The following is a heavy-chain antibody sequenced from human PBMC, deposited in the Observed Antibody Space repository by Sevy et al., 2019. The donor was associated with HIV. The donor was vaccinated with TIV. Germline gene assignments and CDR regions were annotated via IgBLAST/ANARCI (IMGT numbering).Heavy chain of an antibody. D-gene: IGHD3-10*01. CDR3: SKDRVALVGDAFDS. CDR2: ISGSGGGP. CDR1: GFPFSSYA. J-gene: IGHJ3*02. V-gene: IGHV3-23*01. Sequence: GGCLRLSCAASGFPFSSYAMNWVRQAPGKGLEWVSAISGSGGGPYYADSVKGRFTISRDNSKNTLYLQMNSLRIEHTAIYYCSKDRVALVGDAFDSWGQGTMVNVSS.